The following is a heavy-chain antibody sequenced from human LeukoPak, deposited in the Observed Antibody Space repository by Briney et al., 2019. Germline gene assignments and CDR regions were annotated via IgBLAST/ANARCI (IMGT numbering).Heavy chain of an antibody. D-gene: IGHD3-22*01. V-gene: IGHV4-34*01. CDR1: GGSFSGYY. Sequence: PSETLSLTCAVYGGSFSGYYWSWIRQPPGKGLEWIGEINHSGSTNYNPSLKSRVTISVDTSKNQFSLKLSSVTAADTAVYYCARQRKYYYDSSGYLIDAFDIWGQGTMVTVSS. J-gene: IGHJ3*02. CDR3: ARQRKYYYDSSGYLIDAFDI. CDR2: INHSGST.